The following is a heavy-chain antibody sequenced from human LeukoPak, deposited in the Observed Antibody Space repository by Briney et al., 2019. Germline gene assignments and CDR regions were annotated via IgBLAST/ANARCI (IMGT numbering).Heavy chain of an antibody. Sequence: SETLSLTCTVSGGSISSYYWSWIRQPPGKGPEWIGYIYYSGSTNYNPSLKSRVTISVDTSKNQFSLKLSSVTAADTAVYYCARHSGGRDSSGEYWYFDLWGRGTLVTVSS. CDR3: ARHSGGRDSSGEYWYFDL. J-gene: IGHJ2*01. CDR2: IYYSGST. D-gene: IGHD3-22*01. V-gene: IGHV4-59*08. CDR1: GGSISSYY.